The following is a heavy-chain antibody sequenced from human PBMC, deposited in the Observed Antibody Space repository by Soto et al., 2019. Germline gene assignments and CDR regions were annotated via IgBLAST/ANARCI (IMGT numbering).Heavy chain of an antibody. CDR1: GFTFSSYA. CDR3: AQGYSCSPWSHLDF. D-gene: IGHD2-15*01. Sequence: EVQLLASGGGLVQPGGSLRLSCVVSGFTFSSYAMNWVRHAPGKGLEWVSSISVSGDVTYNADSVQGRFTISRDTSKSTLFLLMNSLGADDTAVYYCAQGYSCSPWSHLDFWGQGTLVTVSS. CDR2: ISVSGDVT. J-gene: IGHJ4*02. V-gene: IGHV3-23*01.